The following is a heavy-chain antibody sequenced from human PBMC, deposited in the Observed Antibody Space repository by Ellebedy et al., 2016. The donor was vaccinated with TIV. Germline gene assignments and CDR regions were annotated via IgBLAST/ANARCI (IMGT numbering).Heavy chain of an antibody. Sequence: SETLSLXXAVYGGSFSGYYWHWIRQPPGEGLEWIGAISHKGITNYNPSLKSRVSISVDTSKTQFSLKLSSVTAADTAVYYCARWGEPQLLWGQGTLVTVSS. CDR1: GGSFSGYY. CDR3: ARWGEPQLL. CDR2: ISHKGIT. V-gene: IGHV4-34*01. J-gene: IGHJ4*02. D-gene: IGHD6-19*01.